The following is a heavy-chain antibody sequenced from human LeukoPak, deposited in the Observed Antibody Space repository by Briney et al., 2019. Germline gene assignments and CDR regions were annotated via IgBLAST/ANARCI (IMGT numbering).Heavy chain of an antibody. V-gene: IGHV1-18*01. CDR1: GYTCTSYG. D-gene: IGHD3-22*01. CDR3: AKNNYYDSSGYYYVGYYFDY. CDR2: ISAYNGNT. Sequence: ASVKVSCKASGYTCTSYGISWVRQAPGQGLEWMGWISAYNGNTNYAQKLQGRVTLTTDTSTSTAYMELRSLRSDDTAVYYCAKNNYYDSSGYYYVGYYFDYWGQGTLVTVSS. J-gene: IGHJ4*02.